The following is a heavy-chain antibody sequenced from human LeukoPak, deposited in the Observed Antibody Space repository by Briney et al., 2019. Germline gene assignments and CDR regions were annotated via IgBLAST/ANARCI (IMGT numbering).Heavy chain of an antibody. V-gene: IGHV1-2*02. CDR1: GYTFTSYY. J-gene: IGHJ4*02. D-gene: IGHD4-11*01. Sequence: ASVKVSCKASGYTFTSYYMHWVRQAPGQGLEWMGIINPSGGSTNYAQKFQGRVTMTRDTSISTAYMELSRLRSDDTAVYYCATKAPMTTVTFDYWGQGTLVTVSS. CDR3: ATKAPMTTVTFDY. CDR2: INPSGGST.